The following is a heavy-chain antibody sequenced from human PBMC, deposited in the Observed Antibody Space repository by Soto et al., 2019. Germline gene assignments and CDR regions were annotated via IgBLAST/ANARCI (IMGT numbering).Heavy chain of an antibody. CDR1: GFTFSSYG. D-gene: IGHD2-2*01. Sequence: PGGSLRLSCAASGFTFSSYGMHWVRQAPGKGLEWVAVIWYDGSNKYYADSVKGRFTISRDNSKNTLYLQMNSLRAEDTAVYYCAKDALGYCSSTSCYPIDYWGQGTLVTVS. V-gene: IGHV3-30*02. CDR3: AKDALGYCSSTSCYPIDY. CDR2: IWYDGSNK. J-gene: IGHJ4*02.